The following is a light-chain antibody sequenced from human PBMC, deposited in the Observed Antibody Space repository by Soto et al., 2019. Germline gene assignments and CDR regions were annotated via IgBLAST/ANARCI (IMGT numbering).Light chain of an antibody. V-gene: IGKV1-39*01. J-gene: IGKJ1*01. CDR3: QQSYNSPLT. CDR2: AAS. CDR1: QSITYY. Sequence: DIQMTQSPSSLSASVGDRVTITCRASQSITYYLNWYQQKPGKAPNLLIYAASSLQGGVPSRFSGSGSGTDFTLTITSLQSEDFATYYCQQSYNSPLTFGQGTPVEIK.